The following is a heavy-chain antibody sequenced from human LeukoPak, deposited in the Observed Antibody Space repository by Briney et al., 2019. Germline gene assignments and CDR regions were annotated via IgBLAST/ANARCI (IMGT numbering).Heavy chain of an antibody. V-gene: IGHV4-59*08. CDR1: GGSISSYY. J-gene: IGHJ4*02. CDR3: ARGKGYSYGGDLDY. D-gene: IGHD5-18*01. Sequence: SETLSLTCTVSGGSISSYYWSWIRQPPGKGLEWIGYIYYSGSTNYNPSLKSRVTISVDTSKNQFSLKLSSVTAADTAVYYCARGKGYSYGGDLDYWGQGTLVTVSS. CDR2: IYYSGST.